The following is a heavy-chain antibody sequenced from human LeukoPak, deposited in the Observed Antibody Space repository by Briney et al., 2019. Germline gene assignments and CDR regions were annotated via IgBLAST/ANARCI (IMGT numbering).Heavy chain of an antibody. CDR2: ISDGGGTT. V-gene: IGHV3-23*01. CDR3: AKSYGDYLGYFDS. CDR1: GFTFSSYA. J-gene: IGHJ4*02. Sequence: GGSLRLSCAASGFTFSSYAMSWVRQAPGKGLEWVSGISDGGGTTNYADAVKGRFTISRDKSKNTLFLQMNSLRAEDTAVYYCAKSYGDYLGYFDSWGQGTLVTASS. D-gene: IGHD4-17*01.